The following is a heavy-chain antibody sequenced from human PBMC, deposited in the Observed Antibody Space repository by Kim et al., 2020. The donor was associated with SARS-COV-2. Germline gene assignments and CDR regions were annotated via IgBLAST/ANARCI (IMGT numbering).Heavy chain of an antibody. D-gene: IGHD3-10*01. V-gene: IGHV4-39*01. CDR3: ARHNVLLWFGEELFDY. J-gene: IGHJ4*02. Sequence: SRKSRVTISIYTAKSQFSLKLSSVTAADTAVYYCARHNVLLWFGEELFDYWGQGTLVTVSS.